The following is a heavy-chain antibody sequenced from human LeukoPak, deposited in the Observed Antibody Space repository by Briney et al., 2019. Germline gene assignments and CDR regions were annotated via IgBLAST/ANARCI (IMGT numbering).Heavy chain of an antibody. J-gene: IGHJ4*02. CDR1: GFSVSDNC. Sequence: PGGSLKLSCAASGFSVSDNCMSWVRRNPGKGLDWVAVICSGGTTHYGDSVKGRFTISRDNSKNTLYLQMNSLRVEDTAVYYCMRGYSGTLSWGPGTLVTVSS. CDR2: ICSGGTT. CDR3: MRGYSGTLS. V-gene: IGHV3-66*01. D-gene: IGHD1-26*01.